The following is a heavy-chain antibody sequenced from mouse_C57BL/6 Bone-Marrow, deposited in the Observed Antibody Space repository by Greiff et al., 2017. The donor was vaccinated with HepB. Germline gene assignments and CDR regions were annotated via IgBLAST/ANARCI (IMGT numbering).Heavy chain of an antibody. D-gene: IGHD1-1*01. J-gene: IGHJ3*01. Sequence: QVQLKQSGAELVKPGALVKMSCKASGYTFTSYWITWVKQRPGQGLEWIGDIYPGSGSTNYNEKFKSKATLTVDTSSSTAYMQLSSLTSEDSAVYYCARYGSSWFAYWGQGTLVTVSA. CDR2: IYPGSGST. V-gene: IGHV1-55*01. CDR3: ARYGSSWFAY. CDR1: GYTFTSYW.